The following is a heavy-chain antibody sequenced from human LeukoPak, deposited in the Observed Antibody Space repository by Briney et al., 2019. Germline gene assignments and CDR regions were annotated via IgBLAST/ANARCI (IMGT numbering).Heavy chain of an antibody. CDR2: IYTSGST. D-gene: IGHD1-7*01. CDR1: GGSISSYY. J-gene: IGHJ5*02. V-gene: IGHV4-4*07. Sequence: SETLSLTCTVSGGSISSYYRSWIRQPAGKGLEWIGRIYTSGSTNYNPSLKSRVTMSVDTSKNQFSLKLSSVTAADTAVYYCARDRGMWVTGTTNWFDPWGQGILVTVSS. CDR3: ARDRGMWVTGTTNWFDP.